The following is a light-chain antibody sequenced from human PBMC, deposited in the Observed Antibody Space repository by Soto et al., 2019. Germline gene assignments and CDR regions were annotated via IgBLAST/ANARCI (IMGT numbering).Light chain of an antibody. Sequence: QSALTQPASVSGSPGQSITISCTGTSSDVGGYNFVSWYQQHTGRAPKIMIYEVSNRPSGVSNRFSGSKSGNTASLTISGLQAEAEADYYCSSYKNTSTHYVLGPGTKVT. V-gene: IGLV2-14*01. CDR2: EVS. J-gene: IGLJ1*01. CDR1: SSDVGGYNF. CDR3: SSYKNTSTHYV.